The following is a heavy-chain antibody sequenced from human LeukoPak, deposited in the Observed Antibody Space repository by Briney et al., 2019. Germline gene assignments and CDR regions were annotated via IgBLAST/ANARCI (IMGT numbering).Heavy chain of an antibody. CDR2: IRQDGSEK. Sequence: TGGSLRLSCAASGFTFSSYWMSWVRQAPGKGLEWVANIRQDGSEKYYVDSVKGRFTISRDNAKNSLYLQMNSLRAEDTAVYYCAARGSYYYFDYWGQGTLVTVSS. J-gene: IGHJ4*02. CDR1: GFTFSSYW. CDR3: AARGSYYYFDY. D-gene: IGHD1-26*01. V-gene: IGHV3-7*01.